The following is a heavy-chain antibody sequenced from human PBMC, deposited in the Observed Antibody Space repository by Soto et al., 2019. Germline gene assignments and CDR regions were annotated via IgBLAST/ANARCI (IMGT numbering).Heavy chain of an antibody. D-gene: IGHD3-9*01. CDR3: ARDILTGYTPSGLGY. Sequence: EVQLLESGGGLVQPGGSLRLSCAASGFTFSNYAMTWVRQAPGKGLEWVSTITDTGGSTHSADSVKGRFTISRDNSKNTLYLQMNSLRAEDTAVYYCARDILTGYTPSGLGYWGQGTLVTVSS. J-gene: IGHJ4*02. CDR1: GFTFSNYA. V-gene: IGHV3-23*01. CDR2: ITDTGGST.